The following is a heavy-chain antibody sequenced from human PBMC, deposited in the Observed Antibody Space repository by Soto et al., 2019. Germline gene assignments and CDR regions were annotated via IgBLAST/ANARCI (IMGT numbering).Heavy chain of an antibody. CDR2: INGGAGDT. V-gene: IGHV1-3*01. CDR3: ARSPPRMAAETQLEP. Sequence: QVQLVQSGAEVRKPGASVKISCKASGYTFTSYAIHWLRQAPGQRLEWMGWINGGAGDTRYSVNFQGRVTFTRGTAATTAFMDLSSLSSADTAVYYCARSPPRMAAETQLEPWGQGTLVTVSS. CDR1: GYTFTSYA. D-gene: IGHD5-18*01. J-gene: IGHJ5*02.